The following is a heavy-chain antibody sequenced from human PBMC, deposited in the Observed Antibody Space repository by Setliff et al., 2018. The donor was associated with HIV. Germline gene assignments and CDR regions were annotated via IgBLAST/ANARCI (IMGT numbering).Heavy chain of an antibody. J-gene: IGHJ4*02. CDR2: IYTSGST. V-gene: IGHV4-61*02. CDR1: GGSMSSGSYF. Sequence: SETLSLTCTVSGGSMSSGSYFWSWIRQPAGKGLEWIGRIYTSGSTDYNPSLKIRLTISVDTPKNQFSLKLSSVTAADTAVYYCAREGKTALVTKYFDYWGQGTLVTVSS. D-gene: IGHD5-18*01. CDR3: AREGKTALVTKYFDY.